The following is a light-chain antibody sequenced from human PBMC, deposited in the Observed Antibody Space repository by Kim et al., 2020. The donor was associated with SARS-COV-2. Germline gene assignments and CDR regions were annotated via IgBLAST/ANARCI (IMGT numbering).Light chain of an antibody. CDR2: GAS. CDR3: QQYGSLPRT. Sequence: PGERATVSCRASQSVSANYLAWYQQKRGQAPRLLIYGASTRATGIPDRFSGSGSGTDFTLTISRLEPEDFAVYYCQQYGSLPRTFGQGTKVDIK. J-gene: IGKJ1*01. V-gene: IGKV3-20*01. CDR1: QSVSANY.